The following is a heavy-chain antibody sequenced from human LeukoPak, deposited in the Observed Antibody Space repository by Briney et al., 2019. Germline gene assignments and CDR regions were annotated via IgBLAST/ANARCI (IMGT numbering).Heavy chain of an antibody. CDR1: GFTFSNAW. J-gene: IGHJ4*02. V-gene: IGHV3-7*05. CDR2: IKHDGSEK. CDR3: AVYNWNSKRDLDY. D-gene: IGHD1-20*01. Sequence: GGSLRLSCAASGFTFSNAWMSWVRQAPGKGLEWVANIKHDGSEKYYVGSVKGRFTISRDNAKNSLYLQMNSLRAEDTAVYYCAVYNWNSKRDLDYWGQGTLVTVSS.